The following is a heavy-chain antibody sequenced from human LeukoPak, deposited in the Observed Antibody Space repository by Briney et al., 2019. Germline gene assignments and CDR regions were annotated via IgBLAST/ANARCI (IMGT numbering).Heavy chain of an antibody. CDR3: AKGAAAAPLKRYFEL. CDR1: GFSFDDYA. D-gene: IGHD6-13*01. CDR2: ISWNSGSI. J-gene: IGHJ2*01. V-gene: IGHV3-9*01. Sequence: PGGSLRLSCAASGFSFDDYAMHWVRRAPGKGLEWVSGISWNSGSIGYADSVKGRFTISRDNAKGSLYLQMNSLRAEDTALYYCAKGAAAAPLKRYFELWGRGTLVTVSS.